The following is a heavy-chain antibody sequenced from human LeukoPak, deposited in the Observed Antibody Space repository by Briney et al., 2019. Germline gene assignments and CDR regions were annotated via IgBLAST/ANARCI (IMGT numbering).Heavy chain of an antibody. CDR2: ISGSDGST. CDR1: GFTFSIYA. V-gene: IGHV3-23*01. D-gene: IGHD2-2*01. J-gene: IGHJ4*02. Sequence: PGGSLRLSCAASGFTFSIYAMSWVRQAPGKGLEWVSTISGSDGSTYYADSVKGRFTISRDNSKNTLYLQMNSLRAEDTAVYYCAKDPSSIVVVPAATDYWGQGTLVTVSS. CDR3: AKDPSSIVVVPAATDY.